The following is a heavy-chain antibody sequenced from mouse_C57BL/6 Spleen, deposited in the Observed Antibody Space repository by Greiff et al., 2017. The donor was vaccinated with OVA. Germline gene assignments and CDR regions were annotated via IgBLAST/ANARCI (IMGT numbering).Heavy chain of an antibody. Sequence: VQLQQSGAELVRPGASVKLSCTASGFNIKDDYMHWVKQRPEQGLEWIGWIDPENGDTEYASKFQGKATITADTSSNTAYLQLSSLTSEDTAVYYCTLNYYGSRFAYWGQGTLVTVSA. CDR3: TLNYYGSRFAY. V-gene: IGHV14-4*01. D-gene: IGHD1-1*01. CDR2: IDPENGDT. CDR1: GFNIKDDY. J-gene: IGHJ3*01.